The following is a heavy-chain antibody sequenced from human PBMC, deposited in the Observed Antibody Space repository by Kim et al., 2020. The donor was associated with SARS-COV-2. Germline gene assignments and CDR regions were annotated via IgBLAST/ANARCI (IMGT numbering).Heavy chain of an antibody. V-gene: IGHV3-21*01. J-gene: IGHJ6*02. CDR1: GFTFSSYS. CDR3: ARGGDVITFGGVSMDV. Sequence: GGSLRLSCAASGFTFSSYSMNWVRQAPGKGLEWVSSISSSSSYIYYADSVKGRFTISRDNAKNSLYLQMNSLRAEDTAVYYCARGGDVITFGGVSMDVWGQGTTVTVSS. D-gene: IGHD3-16*01. CDR2: ISSSSSYI.